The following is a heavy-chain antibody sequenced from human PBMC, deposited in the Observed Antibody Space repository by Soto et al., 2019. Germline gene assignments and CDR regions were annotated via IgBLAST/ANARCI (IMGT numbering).Heavy chain of an antibody. CDR3: AKGKGSSSWCVGYYYYGMDV. D-gene: IGHD6-13*01. Sequence: GGSLRLSCAASGFTFSSYGMHWVRQAPGKGLEWVAVISYDGSNKYYADSVKGRFTISRDNSKNTLYLQMNSLRAEDTAVYYCAKGKGSSSWCVGYYYYGMDVWGQGATVTVSS. V-gene: IGHV3-30*18. J-gene: IGHJ6*02. CDR2: ISYDGSNK. CDR1: GFTFSSYG.